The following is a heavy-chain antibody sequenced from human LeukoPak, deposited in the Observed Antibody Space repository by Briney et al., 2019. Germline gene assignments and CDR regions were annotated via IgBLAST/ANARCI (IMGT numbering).Heavy chain of an antibody. J-gene: IGHJ5*02. Sequence: SETLSLTCTVSGVSISTYYWSWIRQSPERGLEWIGYLTPSGSTNYKPSLKSRVTISVDTSKNQFSLKLSSVTAADTAVYYCARVQGYYYGSGSYYNRRDNWFDPWGQGTLVTVSS. D-gene: IGHD3-10*01. CDR1: GVSISTYY. V-gene: IGHV4-59*12. CDR2: LTPSGST. CDR3: ARVQGYYYGSGSYYNRRDNWFDP.